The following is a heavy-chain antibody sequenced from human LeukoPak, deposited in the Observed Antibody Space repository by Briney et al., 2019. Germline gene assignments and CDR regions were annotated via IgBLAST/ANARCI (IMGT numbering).Heavy chain of an antibody. CDR2: IIYSGGAT. V-gene: IGHV3-23*01. CDR3: AKDGLYYDGSEHVYYFDS. D-gene: IGHD3-22*01. J-gene: IGHJ4*02. Sequence: GGSLRLSCAASGFTFSRSAMTWVRQGPGTGLEFVASIIYSGGATYYADSVKGRFTISRDNSQNTPNLQKNSLRAEDTALYYCAKDGLYYDGSEHVYYFDSWGQGPLVAVS. CDR1: GFTFSRSA.